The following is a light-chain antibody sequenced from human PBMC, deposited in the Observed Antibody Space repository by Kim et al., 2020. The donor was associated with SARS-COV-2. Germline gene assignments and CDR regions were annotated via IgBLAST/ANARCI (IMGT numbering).Light chain of an antibody. CDR3: CSYAGSYTNYV. CDR1: SSDVGGYNY. J-gene: IGLJ1*01. Sequence: SVTISCPGTSSDVGGYNYVSWYQQHPGKAPKPMIYDVSKRPSGVPDRFSGSKSGNTASLTISGLQAEDEADYYCCSYAGSYTNYVFGTGTKVTVL. CDR2: DVS. V-gene: IGLV2-11*01.